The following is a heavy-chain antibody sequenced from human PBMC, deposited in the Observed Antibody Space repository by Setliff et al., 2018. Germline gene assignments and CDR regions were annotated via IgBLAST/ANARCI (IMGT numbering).Heavy chain of an antibody. D-gene: IGHD3-10*01. CDR3: ARDRTYYGSGTYTRWFDY. CDR1: GGSVRSHY. J-gene: IGHJ4*02. Sequence: PSETLSLTCTVSGGSVRSHYWSWIRHSPGKGLEWIGFIFYSGDTKSNPSLKGRVTMSVDTSKNQFSLKLSSVTAADTAVYYCARDRTYYGSGTYTRWFDYWGQGTLVTVSS. V-gene: IGHV4-59*02. CDR2: IFYSGDT.